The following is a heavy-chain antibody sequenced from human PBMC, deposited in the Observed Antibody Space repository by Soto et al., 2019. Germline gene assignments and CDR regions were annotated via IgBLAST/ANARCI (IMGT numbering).Heavy chain of an antibody. Sequence: GASVNVSCKASGYAFSIYGISWGRQAPGQGLEWMGWISAYNGNTNYAQKLQGRVTMTTDTSTSTAYMELRSLRSDDTAVYYCARIVVPAAIFFSTQYGMDVWGQGTTVTVSS. CDR2: ISAYNGNT. CDR1: GYAFSIYG. J-gene: IGHJ6*02. V-gene: IGHV1-18*01. CDR3: ARIVVPAAIFFSTQYGMDV. D-gene: IGHD2-2*02.